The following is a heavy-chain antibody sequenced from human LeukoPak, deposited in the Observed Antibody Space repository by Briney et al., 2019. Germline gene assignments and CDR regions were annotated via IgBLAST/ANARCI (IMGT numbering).Heavy chain of an antibody. CDR2: IRFDINNG. CDR3: AKPNYYDSGGYYNLVDY. J-gene: IGHJ4*02. V-gene: IGHV3-30*02. CDR1: GFTFSSPR. Sequence: GGSLRLSCAASGFTFSSPRMHWVRQAPGKGLEWVTFIRFDINNGYYADSVKGRFTISRDNSKNTVYLQMNSLRAEDTAVYYCAKPNYYDSGGYYNLVDYWGQGTLVTVSS. D-gene: IGHD3-10*01.